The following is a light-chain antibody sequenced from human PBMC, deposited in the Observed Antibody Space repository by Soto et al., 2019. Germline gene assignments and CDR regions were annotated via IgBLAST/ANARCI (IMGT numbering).Light chain of an antibody. Sequence: QCALTQPPSESGSPGQSVTISCTGTSSDVGGYNSVSWYQQHPGKAPKLMIYEVTKRPSGVPDRFSGSKSGNTASLTVSGLQAEDEADYYCSSYAGSNNLVFGGGTKLTVL. CDR3: SSYAGSNNLV. V-gene: IGLV2-8*01. J-gene: IGLJ3*02. CDR2: EVT. CDR1: SSDVGGYNS.